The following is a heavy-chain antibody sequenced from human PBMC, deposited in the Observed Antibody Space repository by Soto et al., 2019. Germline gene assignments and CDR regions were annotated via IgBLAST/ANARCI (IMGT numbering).Heavy chain of an antibody. CDR1: GGSISSGGTGSY. Sequence: QVQLQESGPGLVKPSQTLSLTCTVSGGSISSGGTGSYWTWIRQLPGKGLEWIGYIYYTGNTYYNTSXKXGPTISIDTSENQFSLKLTSVTAADPAVYFCASGHDAYKVRYWGQGTLVTVSS. CDR2: IYYTGNT. D-gene: IGHD1-1*01. CDR3: ASGHDAYKVRY. J-gene: IGHJ4*02. V-gene: IGHV4-31*03.